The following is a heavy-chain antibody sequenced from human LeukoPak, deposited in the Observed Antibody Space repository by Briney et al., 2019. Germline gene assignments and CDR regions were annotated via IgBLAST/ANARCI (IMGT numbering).Heavy chain of an antibody. CDR3: ARSTVTTRGRYFDL. CDR1: GRSFSGYY. CDR2: INHSGST. D-gene: IGHD4-17*01. V-gene: IGHV4-34*01. Sequence: SETLSLTCAVYGRSFSGYYWSWIRQPPGKGLEWIGEINHSGSTNYNPSLKSRVTISVDTSKNQFSLKLSSVTAADTAVYYCARSTVTTRGRYFDLWGRGTPVTVSS. J-gene: IGHJ2*01.